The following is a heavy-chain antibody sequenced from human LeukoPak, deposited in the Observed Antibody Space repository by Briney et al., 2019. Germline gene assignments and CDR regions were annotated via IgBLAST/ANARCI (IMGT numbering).Heavy chain of an antibody. Sequence: SETLSLTCTVSGGSISSYYWSWIREPPGKGLEWIGYIYYSGSTNYNPSLKSRVTISVDTSKNQFSLKLSSVTAADTAVYYCARGTSSSGLDYWGQGTLVTVSS. D-gene: IGHD6-19*01. V-gene: IGHV4-59*01. CDR1: GGSISSYY. CDR3: ARGTSSSGLDY. J-gene: IGHJ4*02. CDR2: IYYSGST.